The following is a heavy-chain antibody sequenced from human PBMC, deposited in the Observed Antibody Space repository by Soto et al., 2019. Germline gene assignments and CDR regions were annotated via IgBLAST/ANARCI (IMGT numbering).Heavy chain of an antibody. CDR2: IYYSGST. D-gene: IGHD2-15*01. CDR3: ARHEVVAATGTRKTYYFDY. J-gene: IGHJ4*02. V-gene: IGHV4-39*01. CDR1: GGSISSSSYY. Sequence: SETLSLTCTVSGGSISSSSYYWGWIRQPPGKGLEWIGSIYYSGSTYYNPSLKSRVTISVDTSKNQFSLKLSSVTAADTAVYYCARHEVVAATGTRKTYYFDYWGQGTLVTVSS.